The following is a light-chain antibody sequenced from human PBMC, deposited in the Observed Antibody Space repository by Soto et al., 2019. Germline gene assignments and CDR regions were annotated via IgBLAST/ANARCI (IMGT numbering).Light chain of an antibody. Sequence: QSVLTQPASVSGSPGQSITISCTGTSSDVGGYNYVSWYQQHPGKAPKLIIYDVSNRPSGVSNRFSGSKSGNTASLTISGLQAEDAAEYYCSSYTSSSPVVLGGGTQVPVL. CDR3: SSYTSSSPVV. CDR1: SSDVGGYNY. V-gene: IGLV2-14*01. J-gene: IGLJ2*01. CDR2: DVS.